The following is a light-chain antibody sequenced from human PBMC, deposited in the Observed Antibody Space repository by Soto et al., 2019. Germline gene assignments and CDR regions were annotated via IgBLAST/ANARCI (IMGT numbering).Light chain of an antibody. CDR1: SGDIGGYNY. CDR3: SSYASSSTVL. Sequence: QSALTQPASVSGSPGQSITISCTGTSGDIGGYNYVSWYQQYPGKAPELMIYDVSNRPSGVSNRFSGSKSGNTASLTISRLQAEDEADYYCSSYASSSTVLFGGGTQLTVL. CDR2: DVS. V-gene: IGLV2-14*01. J-gene: IGLJ2*01.